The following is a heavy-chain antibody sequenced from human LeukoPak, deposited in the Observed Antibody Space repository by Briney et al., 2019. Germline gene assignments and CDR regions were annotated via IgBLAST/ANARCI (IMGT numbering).Heavy chain of an antibody. CDR3: AMRLGNAFDI. V-gene: IGHV4-39*01. Sequence: SETRSLTCTVSGGSISSSSYYWGWIRQPPGKGLEWIGSIYYSGSTYYNPSLKSRVTISVDTSKNQFSLKLSSVTAADTAVYYCAMRLGNAFDIWGQGTMVTVSS. CDR1: GGSISSSSYY. CDR2: IYYSGST. J-gene: IGHJ3*02. D-gene: IGHD7-27*01.